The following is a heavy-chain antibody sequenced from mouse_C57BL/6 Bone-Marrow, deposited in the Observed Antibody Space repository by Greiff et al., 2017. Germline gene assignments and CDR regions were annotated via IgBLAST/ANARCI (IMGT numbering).Heavy chain of an antibody. CDR3: AKSWLDGRFAD. D-gene: IGHD3-1*01. V-gene: IGHV2-4*01. CDR2: IWSGGST. CDR1: GFSLTSYG. Sequence: QVQLQQSGPGLVQPSQRLSITCTVSGFSLTSYGVHWVRQPPGKGLEWLGVIWSGGSTDYHAAFISRLSISKDNSKSQVFFKMNSLQADDTAIYYCAKSWLDGRFADWGKGTLVTVSA. J-gene: IGHJ3*01.